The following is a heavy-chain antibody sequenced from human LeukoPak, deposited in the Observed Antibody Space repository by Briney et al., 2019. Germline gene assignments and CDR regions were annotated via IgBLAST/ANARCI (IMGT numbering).Heavy chain of an antibody. Sequence: PGGSLRLSCAASGFTFDDYTMHWVRQAPGKGLEWVSLISWDGGSTYYADSVKGRFTISRDNSKNSLYLQMNSLRTEDTALYYCAKDMDGDYVKYYYGMDVWGQGTTVTVSS. V-gene: IGHV3-43*01. J-gene: IGHJ6*02. CDR2: ISWDGGST. CDR1: GFTFDDYT. CDR3: AKDMDGDYVKYYYGMDV. D-gene: IGHD4-17*01.